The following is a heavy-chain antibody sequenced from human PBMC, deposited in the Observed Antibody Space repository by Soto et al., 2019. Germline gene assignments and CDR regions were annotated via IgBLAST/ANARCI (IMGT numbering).Heavy chain of an antibody. CDR1: GDSLSLYY. CDR2: IYSTGSS. V-gene: IGHV4-59*01. J-gene: IGHJ5*02. CDR3: ARGERKVNWRPYFDT. Sequence: SETLSLTCTVSGDSLSLYYWSWIRLSPGKGLEWIGYIYSTGSSNQNPSLRDRVAVSADASKNQFYLTLSSMTAADTAVYYCARGERKVNWRPYFDTWGQGVQVTVSS. D-gene: IGHD1-26*01.